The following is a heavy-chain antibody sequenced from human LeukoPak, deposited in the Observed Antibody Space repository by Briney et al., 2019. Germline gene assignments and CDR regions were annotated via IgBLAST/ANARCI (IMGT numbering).Heavy chain of an antibody. V-gene: IGHV4-61*02. Sequence: SETLSLTCTVSGGSISSGSYYWSWIRQPAGKGLEWIVRIYTSGSTNYNPSLKSRVTISVDTSKNQFSLKLSSVTAADTAVYYCARDMVGARRAVDYFDYWGQGTLVTVSS. CDR3: ARDMVGARRAVDYFDY. D-gene: IGHD1-26*01. CDR2: IYTSGST. CDR1: GGSISSGSYY. J-gene: IGHJ4*02.